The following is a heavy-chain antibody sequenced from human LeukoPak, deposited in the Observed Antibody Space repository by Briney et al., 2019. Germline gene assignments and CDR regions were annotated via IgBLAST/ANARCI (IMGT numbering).Heavy chain of an antibody. J-gene: IGHJ4*02. CDR1: GFTFSSYA. CDR3: AKICSSTSCSNTFDY. D-gene: IGHD2-2*01. CDR2: ISGSGGST. Sequence: LGGSLRLSCAASGFTFSSYAMSWVRQAPGKGLEWVSAISGSGGSTCYADSVKGRFTISRDNSKNTLYLQMNSLRAEDTAVYYCAKICSSTSCSNTFDYWGQGTLVTVSS. V-gene: IGHV3-23*01.